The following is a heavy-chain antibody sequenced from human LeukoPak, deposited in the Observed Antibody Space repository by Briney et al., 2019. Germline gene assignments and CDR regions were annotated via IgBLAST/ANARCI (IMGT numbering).Heavy chain of an antibody. CDR2: ISSSGSTI. Sequence: PGRSLRLSCPASGFTFSSYEMNWVSQAPGKGLEWVSYISSSGSTIYYADSVKGRFTISRDNAKNSLYLQMNSLRAEDTAVYYCAELGITMIGGVWGKGTTVTISS. CDR3: AELGITMIGGV. J-gene: IGHJ6*04. V-gene: IGHV3-48*03. CDR1: GFTFSSYE. D-gene: IGHD3-10*02.